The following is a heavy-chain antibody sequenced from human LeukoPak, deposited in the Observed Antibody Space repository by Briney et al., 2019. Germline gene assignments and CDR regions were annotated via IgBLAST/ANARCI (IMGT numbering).Heavy chain of an antibody. CDR1: GYSISSGYY. V-gene: IGHV4-38-2*02. D-gene: IGHD1-1*01. J-gene: IGHJ5*02. CDR2: INHSGST. CDR3: ARASWRLRGRWFDP. Sequence: PSETLSLTCTVSGYSISSGYYWGWIRQPPGKGLEWIGSINHSGSTNYNPSLKSRVTISVDTSKNQFSLKLSSVTAADTAVYYCARASWRLRGRWFDPWGQGTLVTVSS.